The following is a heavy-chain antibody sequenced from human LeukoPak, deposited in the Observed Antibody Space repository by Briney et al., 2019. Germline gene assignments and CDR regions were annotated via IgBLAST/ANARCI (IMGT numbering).Heavy chain of an antibody. D-gene: IGHD6-13*01. V-gene: IGHV4-59*01. J-gene: IGHJ3*02. Sequence: PSETLSLTCTVSGGSISSYYWSWIRQPPGKGLEWIGYIYYSGSTNYNPSLKSRVTISVDTSKNQFSLKLSSVTAADTAVYYCASGGIAAVPAGFDIWGQGTMVTVSS. CDR2: IYYSGST. CDR1: GGSISSYY. CDR3: ASGGIAAVPAGFDI.